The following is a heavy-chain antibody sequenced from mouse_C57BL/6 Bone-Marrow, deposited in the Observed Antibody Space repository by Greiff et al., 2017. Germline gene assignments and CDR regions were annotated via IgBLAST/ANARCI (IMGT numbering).Heavy chain of an antibody. CDR1: GYTFTDYY. J-gene: IGHJ3*01. D-gene: IGHD2-4*01. CDR2: INPYNGGT. V-gene: IGHV1-19*01. Sequence: VHVKQSGPVLVKPGASVKMSCKASGYTFTDYYMNWVKQSHGKSLEWIGVINPYNGGTSYNQKFKGKATLTVDKSSSTAYMELNSLTSEDSAVYYCARVGYDYDDGAWFAYWGQGTLVTVSA. CDR3: ARVGYDYDDGAWFAY.